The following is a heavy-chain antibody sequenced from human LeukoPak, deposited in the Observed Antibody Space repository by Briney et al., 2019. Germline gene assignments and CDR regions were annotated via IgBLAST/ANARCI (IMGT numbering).Heavy chain of an antibody. Sequence: GRSLRLSCAASGFTFSSYGMHWVRQAPGKGLEWVAVIWYDGSNKYYADSVKGRFTISRDNSKNTLYLQMNSLRAEDTAVYYCARAPELVRGVIQNAPRVGYYMDVWGKGTTVTVSS. CDR2: IWYDGSNK. CDR3: ARAPELVRGVIQNAPRVGYYMDV. V-gene: IGHV3-33*01. J-gene: IGHJ6*03. CDR1: GFTFSSYG. D-gene: IGHD3-10*01.